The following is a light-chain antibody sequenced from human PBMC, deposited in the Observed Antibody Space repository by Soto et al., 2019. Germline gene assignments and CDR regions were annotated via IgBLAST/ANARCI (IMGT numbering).Light chain of an antibody. CDR1: QSVSSSY. Sequence: ELVLTQSPGTLSLSPGERATLSCRASQSVSSSYLAWHQRKPGQAPRLLIYGASSRATDIPIRFSGSGSGPDFTLTITRLGPEDFAVYYGEQDGSSPSTLGQGTKVEI. CDR3: EQDGSSPST. J-gene: IGKJ1*01. CDR2: GAS. V-gene: IGKV3-20*01.